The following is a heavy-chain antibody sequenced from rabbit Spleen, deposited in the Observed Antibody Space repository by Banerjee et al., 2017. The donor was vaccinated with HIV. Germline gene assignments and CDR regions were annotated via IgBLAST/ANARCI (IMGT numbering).Heavy chain of an antibody. CDR1: GFDLSNYYY. D-gene: IGHD1-1*01. CDR3: ARDLTGVIGWNFGW. V-gene: IGHV1S40*01. J-gene: IGHJ4*01. Sequence: QTLEESGGDLVKPGASLTLTCTASGFDLSNYYYIYWVRQAPGKGLEWIGCIYTGSGSTYYASWAKGRFTISRTSSTTVTLRMTSLTAADTATYFCARDLTGVIGWNFGWWGPGTLVTVS. CDR2: IYTGSGST.